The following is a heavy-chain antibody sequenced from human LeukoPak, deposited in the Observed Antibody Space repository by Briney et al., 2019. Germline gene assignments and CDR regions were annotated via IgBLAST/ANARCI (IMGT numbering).Heavy chain of an antibody. J-gene: IGHJ6*03. CDR1: GGSISSSSYY. Sequence: SETLSLTCIVSGGSISSSSYYWGWIRQLPGKGLEWIGSIHYSGSTYYNPSLKSRVTISVDTSKNQFSLKLSSVTAADTAVYYCARLPEFHAGYSFYYMDVWGKGTTVTISS. CDR3: ARLPEFHAGYSFYYMDV. V-gene: IGHV4-39*01. D-gene: IGHD1-14*01. CDR2: IHYSGST.